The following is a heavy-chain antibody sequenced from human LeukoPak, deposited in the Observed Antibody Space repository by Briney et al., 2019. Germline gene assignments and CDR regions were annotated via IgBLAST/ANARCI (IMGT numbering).Heavy chain of an antibody. D-gene: IGHD2-15*01. CDR2: IDPNGGDT. CDR3: ARAPPYCSGGRCYPDY. Sequence: ASVKVSCKASGDTFTGYYVNWARQAPGQGLEWMGWIDPNGGDTNLAQKFQDRVTMIGDTSISTTYMELSRLRSDDTAVYYCARAPPYCSGGRCYPDYWGQGTLVTVSS. V-gene: IGHV1-2*02. J-gene: IGHJ4*02. CDR1: GDTFTGYY.